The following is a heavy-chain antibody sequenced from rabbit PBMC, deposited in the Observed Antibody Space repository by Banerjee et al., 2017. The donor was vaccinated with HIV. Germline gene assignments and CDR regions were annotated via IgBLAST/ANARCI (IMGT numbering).Heavy chain of an antibody. J-gene: IGHJ2*01. D-gene: IGHD1-1*01. Sequence: QQQLEESGGGLVQPGGSLKLSCKASGFSFSSNYWICWVRQAPGKGPEWIACIYGGDGSTYYASWAKGRFTISKTSSTTVTLQMTSLTAADTATYFCARGGVGSTGYTYAFDPWGQGTLVTVS. V-gene: IGHV1S45*01. CDR2: IYGGDGST. CDR1: GFSFSSNYW. CDR3: ARGGVGSTGYTYAFDP.